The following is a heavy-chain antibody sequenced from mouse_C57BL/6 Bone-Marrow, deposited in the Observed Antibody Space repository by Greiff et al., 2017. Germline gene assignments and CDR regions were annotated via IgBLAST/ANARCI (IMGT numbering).Heavy chain of an antibody. Sequence: EVKLMESGGGLVKPGGSLKLSCAASGFTFSDYGMHWVRQAPETGLEWVAYISSGSSTIYYADTVKGRFTISRDNAKNTLFLQMSRLRSEDTSMYYCARSLAWFAYWGQGTLVTVSA. J-gene: IGHJ3*01. CDR1: GFTFSDYG. D-gene: IGHD6-2*01. CDR3: ARSLAWFAY. CDR2: ISSGSSTI. V-gene: IGHV5-17*01.